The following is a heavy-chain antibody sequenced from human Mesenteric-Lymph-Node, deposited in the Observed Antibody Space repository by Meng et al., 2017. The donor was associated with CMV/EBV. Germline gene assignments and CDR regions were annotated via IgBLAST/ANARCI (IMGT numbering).Heavy chain of an antibody. Sequence: GGSLRLSCAASGLIFSDYYMSWIRQAPGKGLEWVSYISASGTTMFYADSVKGRFTISRDNAKNSLYLQMNSLRAEDTAVYYCAKARSRDYFDYWGQGTLVTVSS. CDR1: GLIFSDYY. CDR2: ISASGTTM. V-gene: IGHV3-11*01. D-gene: IGHD1-14*01. CDR3: AKARSRDYFDY. J-gene: IGHJ4*02.